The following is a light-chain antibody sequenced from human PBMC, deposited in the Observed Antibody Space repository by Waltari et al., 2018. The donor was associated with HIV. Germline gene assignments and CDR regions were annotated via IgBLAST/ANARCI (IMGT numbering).Light chain of an antibody. J-gene: IGLJ2*01. Sequence: QSVLTQPPSVSGAPGQRVTIPCTGSSSNIGAGYAVHWYQQLPGTAPKLLIYANINRPSGVPDRFSGSKSGSSASLAITGLQAEDEAHYYCQSFDSSLTTSGVIFGGGTKLTVL. CDR1: SSNIGAGYA. CDR3: QSFDSSLTTSGVI. V-gene: IGLV1-40*01. CDR2: ANI.